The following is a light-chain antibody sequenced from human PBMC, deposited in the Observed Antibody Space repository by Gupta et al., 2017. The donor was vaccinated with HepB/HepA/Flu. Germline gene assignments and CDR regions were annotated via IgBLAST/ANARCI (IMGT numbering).Light chain of an antibody. CDR3: SSLARSTSALVL. Sequence: QSALTQPASASAPPGQSSTTSCAGTSCDVGGYNSDSWYQQHPGKAPNLLIYDVPARPSGISTRFSASDSGYTTSLTISRLQTEDEADYFYSSLARSTSALVLFGGGTKVTVL. V-gene: IGLV2-14*03. CDR2: DVP. CDR1: SCDVGGYNS. J-gene: IGLJ3*02.